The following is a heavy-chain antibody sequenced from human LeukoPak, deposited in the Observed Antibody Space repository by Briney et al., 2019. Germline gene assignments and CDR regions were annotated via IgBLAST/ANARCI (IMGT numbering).Heavy chain of an antibody. CDR2: IRYDGSNK. D-gene: IGHD6-13*01. CDR1: GFTFSSYG. V-gene: IGHV3-30*02. J-gene: IGHJ3*02. Sequence: GGSLRLSCAASGFTFSSYGMHWVRQAPGKGLEWVAFIRYDGSNKYYADSVKGRFTISRDNSKNTLYLQMNSLRAEDTAVYYCAKENQHSSSWYGPAFDIWGQGTMVTVSS. CDR3: AKENQHSSSWYGPAFDI.